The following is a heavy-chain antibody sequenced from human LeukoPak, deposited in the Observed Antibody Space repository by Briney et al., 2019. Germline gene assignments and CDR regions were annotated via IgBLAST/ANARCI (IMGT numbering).Heavy chain of an antibody. D-gene: IGHD3-10*01. CDR3: ARNGRVRRVVKDLFEY. CDR2: ISGSGDST. CDR1: GFTFSSFG. Sequence: TGGSLRLSCGASGFTFSSFGMSWVRQAPGKGLEWVSTISGSGDSTYYADSVKGRFTISRDNSKNTLYLQMNSLRAEDTAMYYCARNGRVRRVVKDLFEYWGQGTLVAVSS. V-gene: IGHV3-23*01. J-gene: IGHJ4*02.